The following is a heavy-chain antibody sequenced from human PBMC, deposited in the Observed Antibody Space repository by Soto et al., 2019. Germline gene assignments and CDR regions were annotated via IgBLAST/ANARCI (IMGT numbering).Heavy chain of an antibody. D-gene: IGHD6-19*01. CDR3: AKAFRVAGIHSCDY. Sequence: ELQLLESGGGLVQPGGSLRLSCAASGFTFSTYAMSWVRQAPGKGLEWVSAISDSGGSTYYADSVKGRFTISRDNSKNELFLQMNSLRAEDTAIYFCAKAFRVAGIHSCDYWGQGTLVTVSS. CDR1: GFTFSTYA. CDR2: ISDSGGST. V-gene: IGHV3-23*01. J-gene: IGHJ4*02.